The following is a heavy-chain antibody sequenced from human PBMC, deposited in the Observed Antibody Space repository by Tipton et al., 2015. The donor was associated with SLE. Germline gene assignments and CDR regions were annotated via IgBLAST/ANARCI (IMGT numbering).Heavy chain of an antibody. D-gene: IGHD2-2*01. CDR1: GGTFSSYA. J-gene: IGHJ4*02. CDR2: ISGSGGST. Sequence: QLVQSGPEVKKPGSSVKVSCKASGGTFSSYAMSWVRQAPGKGLEWVSAISGSGGSTYYADSVKGRFTISRDNSKNTLYLQMNSLRAEDTAVYYCAKDSDIVVVPAAMGYFDYWGQGTLVTVSS. V-gene: IGHV3-23*04. CDR3: AKDSDIVVVPAAMGYFDY.